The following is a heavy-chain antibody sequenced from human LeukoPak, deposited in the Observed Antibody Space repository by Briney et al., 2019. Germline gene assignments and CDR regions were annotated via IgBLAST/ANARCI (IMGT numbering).Heavy chain of an antibody. V-gene: IGHV1-69*04. Sequence: GASVKVSCKASGGTFSSYAISWVRQAPGQGLEWMGRIIPILGIANYAQKFQGRVTITADKSTSTACMELSSLRSEDTAVYYCARSYDYGGNSDYWGQGTLVTVSS. CDR3: ARSYDYGGNSDY. J-gene: IGHJ4*02. CDR2: IIPILGIA. CDR1: GGTFSSYA. D-gene: IGHD4-23*01.